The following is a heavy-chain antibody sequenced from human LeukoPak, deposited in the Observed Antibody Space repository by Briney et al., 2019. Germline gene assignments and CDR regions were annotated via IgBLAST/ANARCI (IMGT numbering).Heavy chain of an antibody. J-gene: IGHJ2*01. CDR2: IYNSGST. Sequence: SETLSLTCTVSGGSISSYYWSWIRQPPGKGLEWIGYIYNSGSTSHNPSLKSRVTMSVDTSKNQFSLKLSSVTAADTAVYYCARRTKGARWYLDLWGRGTLVTVSS. D-gene: IGHD4/OR15-4a*01. CDR1: GGSISSYY. CDR3: ARRTKGARWYLDL. V-gene: IGHV4-59*08.